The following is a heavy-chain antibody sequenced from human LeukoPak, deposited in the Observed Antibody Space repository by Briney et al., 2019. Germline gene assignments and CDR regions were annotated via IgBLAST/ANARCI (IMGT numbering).Heavy chain of an antibody. D-gene: IGHD6-13*01. CDR3: ARALDRIAAAGTHYYYYGMDV. J-gene: IGHJ6*02. Sequence: GSLRLSCAASGFTFSSYAMSWVRQAPGKGLEWIGSIYYSGSTYYNPSLKSRVTISVDTSKNQFSLKLSSVTAADTAVYYCARALDRIAAAGTHYYYYGMDVWGQGTTVTVSS. CDR1: GFTFSSYA. CDR2: IYYSGST. V-gene: IGHV4-39*07.